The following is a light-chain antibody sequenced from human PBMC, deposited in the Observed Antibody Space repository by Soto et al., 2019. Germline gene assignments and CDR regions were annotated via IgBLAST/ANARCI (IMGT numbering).Light chain of an antibody. CDR1: QSVSSN. CDR2: DTS. J-gene: IGKJ5*01. Sequence: EIVRTQSPATLSVSPGARATXXXXASQSVSSNLAWYQXKHGQXXRXXIYDTSSRATGIPDRFSGSGSGTDLTITITRLEPEDFAVFYGQQYGTSEIIFGQGTRLEIK. CDR3: QQYGTSEII. V-gene: IGKV3-20*01.